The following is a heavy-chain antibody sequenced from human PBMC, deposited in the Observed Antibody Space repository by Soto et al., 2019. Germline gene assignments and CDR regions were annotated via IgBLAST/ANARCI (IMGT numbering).Heavy chain of an antibody. D-gene: IGHD3-22*01. V-gene: IGHV4-4*02. CDR3: ARTYTYYYDSSGPYYFDY. CDR2: VYNDGSA. Sequence: SETLSLTCDVSGVSISSGNWWSWVRQPPGKGLEWIAEVYNDGSANYHPSLESRATISVDRSKNQFSLKLSSVTAADTAVYYCARTYTYYYDSSGPYYFDYWGQGTLVTVSS. J-gene: IGHJ4*02. CDR1: GVSISSGNW.